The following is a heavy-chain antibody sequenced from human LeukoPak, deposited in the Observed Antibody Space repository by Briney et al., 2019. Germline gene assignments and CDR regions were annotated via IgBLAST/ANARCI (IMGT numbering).Heavy chain of an antibody. J-gene: IGHJ6*03. Sequence: SETLSLTCTVSGGSISSYYWSWIRQPPGKGLEWIGYIYYSGSTNYNPSLKSRVTISVDTSKNQFSLKLSSVTAADTAVYYCARVQQQLSWGDYYYYMDVWGKGTTVTVSS. V-gene: IGHV4-59*12. CDR3: ARVQQQLSWGDYYYYMDV. D-gene: IGHD6-13*01. CDR1: GGSISSYY. CDR2: IYYSGST.